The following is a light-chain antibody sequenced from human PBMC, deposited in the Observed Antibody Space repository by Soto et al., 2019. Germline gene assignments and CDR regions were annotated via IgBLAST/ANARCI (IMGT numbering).Light chain of an antibody. CDR1: QSFSSN. V-gene: IGKV3-15*01. CDR2: GAS. Sequence: EIVMTQCPATLSVSPGERATLSCRASQSFSSNLAWFQHKPGQAPRLLIYGASTRATGIPARFSGSGSGTEFTLTISSLQSEDFAVYYCQQYNDWPRTFGQGTKVEI. CDR3: QQYNDWPRT. J-gene: IGKJ1*01.